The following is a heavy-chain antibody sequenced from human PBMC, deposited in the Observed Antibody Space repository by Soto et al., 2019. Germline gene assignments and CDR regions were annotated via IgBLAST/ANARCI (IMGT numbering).Heavy chain of an antibody. D-gene: IGHD6-13*01. CDR2: TYPGDSDT. CDR1: GDKCTSYW. Sequence: HKNSTRGSGDKCTSYWSGWVRQMPGKGLEWMGITYPGDSDTRYSPSFQGQVTISADKSISTAYLQWTSLKASDTAMYYCARHGEAAGTLSRFDPWGQGTLVTVSS. CDR3: ARHGEAAGTLSRFDP. J-gene: IGHJ5*02. V-gene: IGHV5-51*01.